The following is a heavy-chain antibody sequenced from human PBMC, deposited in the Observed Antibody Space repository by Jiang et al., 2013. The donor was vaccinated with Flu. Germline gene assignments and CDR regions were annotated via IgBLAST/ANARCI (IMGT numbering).Heavy chain of an antibody. D-gene: IGHD2-15*01. J-gene: IGHJ4*02. CDR2: IYYPEST. Sequence: GSGLVKPSQTLSLTCTVSGGSISSSGYYWSWIRHYPQKGLEWIGYIYYPESTYYNPSLKGRVSISGDTSKNQFSLKLTSVTAADTAVYYCVREWDGYCSGGSCYSLIDNWGQGILVTVSS. V-gene: IGHV4-31*03. CDR1: GGSISSSGYY. CDR3: VREWDGYCSGGSCYSLIDN.